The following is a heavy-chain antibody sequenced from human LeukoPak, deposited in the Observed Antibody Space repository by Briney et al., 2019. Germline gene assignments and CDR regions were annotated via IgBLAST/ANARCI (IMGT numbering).Heavy chain of an antibody. J-gene: IGHJ4*02. CDR3: ARERYDFWSFDY. CDR2: IYTTGTT. Sequence: SETLSLTCTVSGGSFSSYYWSWIRQPPGKGLEWIGYIYTTGTTSYNPSLKSRATISLDTSKNQFSLQLSSVTAADTAVYYWARERYDFWSFDYWGQGTLVTFSS. V-gene: IGHV4-4*09. CDR1: GGSFSSYY. D-gene: IGHD3-3*01.